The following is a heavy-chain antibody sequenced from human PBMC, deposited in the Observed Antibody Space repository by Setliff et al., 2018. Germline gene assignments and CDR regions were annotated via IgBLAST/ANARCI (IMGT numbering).Heavy chain of an antibody. CDR3: AKDPRQQGKGYYFDY. J-gene: IGHJ4*02. V-gene: IGHV3-23*01. D-gene: IGHD6-13*01. CDR2: ISGSGGST. CDR1: GFTFSSYA. Sequence: GESLKISCATSGFTFSSYAMSWVRQAPGKGLEWVSAISGSGGSTYYADSVKGRFTISRDNSKNTLYLQMNSLRAEDTAVYYCAKDPRQQGKGYYFDYWGQGTLVTVSS.